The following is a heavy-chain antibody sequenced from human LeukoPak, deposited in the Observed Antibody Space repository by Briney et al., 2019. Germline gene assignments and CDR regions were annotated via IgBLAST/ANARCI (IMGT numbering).Heavy chain of an antibody. CDR2: IYTSGST. CDR1: GGSLSSYY. V-gene: IGHV4-4*09. J-gene: IGHJ5*02. Sequence: PSETLSLTCTVSGGSLSSYYWSWIRQPPGKGLEWIGYIYTSGSTNYNPSLKSRVTISVDTSKNQFSLKLSSVTAADTAVYYCASYDPKYNWFDPWGQGTLVTVSS. D-gene: IGHD3-22*01. CDR3: ASYDPKYNWFDP.